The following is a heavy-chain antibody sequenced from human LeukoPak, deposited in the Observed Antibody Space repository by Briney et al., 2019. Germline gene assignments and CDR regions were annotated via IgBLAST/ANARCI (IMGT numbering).Heavy chain of an antibody. CDR1: GFTFSNAW. Sequence: GGSLRLSCAASGFTFSNAWMSWVRQAPGKGLEWVGRIKSKTDGGTTDYAAPVKGRFTISRDDSKNTLYLQMNSLKTEDTAVYYCTTFSGSYLQDFDYWGQGTLVTVSS. CDR3: TTFSGSYLQDFDY. J-gene: IGHJ4*02. CDR2: IKSKTDGGTT. D-gene: IGHD3-10*01. V-gene: IGHV3-15*01.